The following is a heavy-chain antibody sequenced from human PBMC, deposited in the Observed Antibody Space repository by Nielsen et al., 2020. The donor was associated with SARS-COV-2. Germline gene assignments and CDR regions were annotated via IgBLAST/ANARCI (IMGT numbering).Heavy chain of an antibody. V-gene: IGHV3-30-3*01. Sequence: VRQAPGKGLEWVAVISYDGSNKYYADSVKGRFTISRDNSENTLYLQMNSLRAEDTAVYYCASGCIAAAGRGRGYFDYWGQGTLVTVSS. J-gene: IGHJ4*02. CDR2: ISYDGSNK. CDR3: ASGCIAAAGRGRGYFDY. D-gene: IGHD6-13*01.